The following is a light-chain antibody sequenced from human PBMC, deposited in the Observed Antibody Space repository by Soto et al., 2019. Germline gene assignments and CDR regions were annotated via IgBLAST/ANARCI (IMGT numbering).Light chain of an antibody. Sequence: DIQMTQSPSSLSATVGDRVTITCRASQSISSYLNWYQQKPGKAPKLLIYDASNLERGVPSRFSGSGSGTDFSLTVDSLQPEDTATYYCQQYDHPPYTFGQGT. CDR2: DAS. CDR3: QQYDHPPYT. J-gene: IGKJ2*01. CDR1: QSISSY. V-gene: IGKV1-33*01.